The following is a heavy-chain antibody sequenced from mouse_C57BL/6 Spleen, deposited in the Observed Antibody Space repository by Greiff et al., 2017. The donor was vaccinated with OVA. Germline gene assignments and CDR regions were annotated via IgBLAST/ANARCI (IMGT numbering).Heavy chain of an antibody. CDR1: GFTFSDYY. CDR3: ARSGSSYGYFDY. V-gene: IGHV5-12*01. Sequence: EVKLMESGGGLVQPGGSLKLSCAASGFTFSDYYMYWVRQTPEKRLEWVAYISNGGGSPYYPDTVKGRFTISRDNAKNTLYLQMSRLKSEDTAMYYCARSGSSYGYFDYWGQGTTLTVSS. J-gene: IGHJ2*01. CDR2: ISNGGGSP. D-gene: IGHD1-1*01.